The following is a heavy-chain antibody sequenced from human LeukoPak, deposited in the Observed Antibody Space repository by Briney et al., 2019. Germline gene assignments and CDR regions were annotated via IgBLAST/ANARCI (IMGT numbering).Heavy chain of an antibody. D-gene: IGHD1-26*01. CDR2: INPKTGVT. CDR1: GYTFTDYY. CDR3: ARDLAMYSPDLDY. V-gene: IGHV1-2*02. J-gene: IGHJ4*02. Sequence: ASVKVSCKASGYTFTDYYLHWVRQAPGHGLEWMGWINPKTGVTKYAQNFLGRVTMTRDTSISTAYMEVSRLRSDDTAVFYCARDLAMYSPDLDYWGQGTLVTVSS.